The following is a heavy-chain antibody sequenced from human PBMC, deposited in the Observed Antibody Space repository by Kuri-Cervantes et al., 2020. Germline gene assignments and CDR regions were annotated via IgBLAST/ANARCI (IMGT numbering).Heavy chain of an antibody. D-gene: IGHD6-13*01. Sequence: GESLKISCAASGFSFSNYGMNWVRQAPGRGLEWVSYISSSGSTIYYADSVKGRITISRDNAKNSLYLQMNSLRAEDTAVYYCAREVAEAGSDYWGQGTLVTVSS. CDR2: ISSSGSTI. CDR1: GFSFSNYG. J-gene: IGHJ4*02. V-gene: IGHV3-48*04. CDR3: AREVAEAGSDY.